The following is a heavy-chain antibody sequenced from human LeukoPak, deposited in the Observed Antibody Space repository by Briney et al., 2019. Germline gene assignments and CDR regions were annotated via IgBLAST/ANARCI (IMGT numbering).Heavy chain of an antibody. CDR2: INSDGSST. V-gene: IGHV3-74*01. CDR1: GFTFSHYW. D-gene: IGHD6-19*01. CDR3: ARDIAASGWYVDY. J-gene: IGHJ4*02. Sequence: GGSLRLSCAASGFTFSHYWMHWVRQAPGKGLVWVSRINSDGSSTSYADSVKGRFTISRDNAKNTLYLQMGSLRAEDTALYYCARDIAASGWYVDYWGQGTLVTVSS.